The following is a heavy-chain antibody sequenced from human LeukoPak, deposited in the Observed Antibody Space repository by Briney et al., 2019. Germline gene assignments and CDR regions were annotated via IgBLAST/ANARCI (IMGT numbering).Heavy chain of an antibody. Sequence: GGSLRLSCAASGFTFSDSWMYWVRQAPGKGLVWVSRINSDESSTSYADSVQGRFTISRDNAKNTLYLQMNSLRAEDTAVYYCARVRYCSGGSCYFYNAMDVWGQGTTVTVSS. D-gene: IGHD2-15*01. CDR3: ARVRYCSGGSCYFYNAMDV. CDR1: GFTFSDSW. CDR2: INSDESST. J-gene: IGHJ6*02. V-gene: IGHV3-74*01.